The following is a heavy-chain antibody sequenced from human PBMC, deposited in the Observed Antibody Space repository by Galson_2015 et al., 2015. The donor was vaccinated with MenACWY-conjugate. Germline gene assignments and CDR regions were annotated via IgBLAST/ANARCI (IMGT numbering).Heavy chain of an antibody. CDR2: ISSSSSYT. J-gene: IGHJ6*02. CDR3: ARPSYYDSSGYYYYYGMDV. CDR1: GFTFSDYY. Sequence: SLRLSCAASGFTFSDYYMSWIRQAPGKGLEWVSYISSSSSYTNYADSVKGRFTISRDNAKNSLYLQMNSLRAEDTAVYYCARPSYYDSSGYYYYYGMDVWGQGTTVTVSS. V-gene: IGHV3-11*06. D-gene: IGHD3-22*01.